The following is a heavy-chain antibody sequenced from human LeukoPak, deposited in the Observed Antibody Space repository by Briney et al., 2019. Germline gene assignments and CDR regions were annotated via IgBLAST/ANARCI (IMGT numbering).Heavy chain of an antibody. CDR1: GFTFSSYD. CDR2: IGTAGDT. Sequence: GGSLRLSCAASGFTFSSYDMHWVRQATGKGLEWVSAIGTAGDTYYPGSVKGRFTISRENAKNSLYLQMNSLRAGDTAVYYCARGYSGYYDGSGDNAFDIWGQGTMVTVSS. CDR3: ARGYSGYYDGSGDNAFDI. V-gene: IGHV3-13*01. D-gene: IGHD3-22*01. J-gene: IGHJ3*02.